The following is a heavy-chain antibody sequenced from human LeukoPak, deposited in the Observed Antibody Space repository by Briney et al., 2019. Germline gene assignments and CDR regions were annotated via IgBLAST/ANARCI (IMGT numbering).Heavy chain of an antibody. V-gene: IGHV3-53*01. Sequence: GGSLRLSCAASGFTVSNSYMSWVRQAPGKGLEGVSVIYGGGSTHYAEAVKGRFTISRDSSKNTLYLLMNSLRAEGTAVYFCARDRYYYDSSANYYYTDVWGKGTTVTVSS. CDR1: GFTVSNSY. CDR3: ARDRYYYDSSANYYYTDV. D-gene: IGHD3-22*01. J-gene: IGHJ6*03. CDR2: IYGGGST.